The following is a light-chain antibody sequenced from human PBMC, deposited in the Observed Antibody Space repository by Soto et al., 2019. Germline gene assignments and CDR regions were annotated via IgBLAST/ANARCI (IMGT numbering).Light chain of an antibody. CDR2: GAS. Sequence: IVMTQSPATLSLPPGETATLSCRASQTVTSYYFAWYQQKPGQTPRLLIYGASHRASGIPDRFSGSGSGTVFTLTISRLDPEDSAVYYCQNYGGSVWTFGPGTKVEIK. V-gene: IGKV3-20*01. J-gene: IGKJ1*01. CDR3: QNYGGSVWT. CDR1: QTVTSYY.